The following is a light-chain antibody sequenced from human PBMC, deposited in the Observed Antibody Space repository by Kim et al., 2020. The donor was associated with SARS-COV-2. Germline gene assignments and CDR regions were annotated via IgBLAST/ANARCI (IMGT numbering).Light chain of an antibody. CDR1: QILLYNDVNTY. CDR3: MQGSHLYS. Sequence: DVVMIQSPLFLPVTLGQPASISCRSSQILLYNDVNTYWHWFHQRPGQSPRRLIYKVSNRAPGVPERFSGSGSGSDFTLKISRVEAEDVGVYYCMQGSHLYSFGQGTKLQI. CDR2: KVS. V-gene: IGKV2-30*01. J-gene: IGKJ2*03.